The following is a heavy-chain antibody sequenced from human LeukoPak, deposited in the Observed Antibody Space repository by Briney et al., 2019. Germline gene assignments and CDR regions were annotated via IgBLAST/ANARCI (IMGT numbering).Heavy chain of an antibody. Sequence: GGSLRLSCAASGFTFSSYGMHWVRQAPGKGLEWVAVISYDGSNKYYADSVKGRFTISRDNSKNTLYLQMNSLRAEDTAVYYCARGEMATKGDAFDIWGQGTMVTVSS. CDR2: ISYDGSNK. CDR3: ARGEMATKGDAFDI. V-gene: IGHV3-30*03. J-gene: IGHJ3*02. D-gene: IGHD5-24*01. CDR1: GFTFSSYG.